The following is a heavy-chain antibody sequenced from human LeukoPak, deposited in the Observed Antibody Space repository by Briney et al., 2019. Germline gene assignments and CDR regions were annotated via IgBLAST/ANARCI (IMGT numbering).Heavy chain of an antibody. CDR3: ARGSRVTTRLDAFDI. Sequence: GGSLRLSCAASGFTVSSYHMSWVRPAPKKGLEWVSTIYSGGSIYYADSVKGRFTISRDNSKNTLYLQINSLRAEDTAVYYCARGSRVTTRLDAFDIWGQGTMVTVSS. D-gene: IGHD4-17*01. CDR2: IYSGGSI. CDR1: GFTVSSYH. V-gene: IGHV3-53*01. J-gene: IGHJ3*02.